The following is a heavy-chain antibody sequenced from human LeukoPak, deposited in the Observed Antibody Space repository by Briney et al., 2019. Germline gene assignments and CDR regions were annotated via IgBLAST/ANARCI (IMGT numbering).Heavy chain of an antibody. D-gene: IGHD4-23*01. J-gene: IGHJ5*02. V-gene: IGHV4-34*01. CDR3: ARDGLDYGGNSAGWFDP. CDR1: GGSFSGYY. Sequence: KPSETLSLTCAVYGGSFSGYYWSWIRQPPGKGLEWIGEINHSGSTNYNPSLKSRVTISVDTSKNQFSLKLSSVTAADTAVYYCARDGLDYGGNSAGWFDPWGQGTLVTVSS. CDR2: INHSGST.